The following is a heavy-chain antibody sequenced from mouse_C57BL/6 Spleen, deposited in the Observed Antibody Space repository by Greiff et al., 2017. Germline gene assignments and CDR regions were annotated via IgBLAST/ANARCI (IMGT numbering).Heavy chain of an antibody. CDR1: GFTFSDYY. CDR2: INYDGSST. J-gene: IGHJ3*01. V-gene: IGHV5-16*01. D-gene: IGHD5-1-1*01. CDR3: ARVNRSAWFAY. Sequence: EVMLVESEGGLVQPGSSMKLSCTASGFTFSDYYMAWVRQVPEKGLEWVANINYDGSSTYYLDSLKSRFIISRDNAKNILYLQMSSLKSEDTATYYCARVNRSAWFAYWGQGTLVTVSA.